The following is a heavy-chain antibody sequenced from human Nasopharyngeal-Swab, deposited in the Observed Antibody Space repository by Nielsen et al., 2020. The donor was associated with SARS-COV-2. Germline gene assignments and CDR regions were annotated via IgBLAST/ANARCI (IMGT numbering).Heavy chain of an antibody. V-gene: IGHV4-34*01. CDR3: AREGHYGASISLHDH. J-gene: IGHJ4*02. CDR1: GASFSGHY. D-gene: IGHD4/OR15-4a*01. Sequence: SETLSLTCAVYGASFSGHYWTWIRQPPGKGLEWIGEISHSGSTTYNSSLKSRLAMSVDTSKNQFSLNLNSVTAADTAVYHCAREGHYGASISLHDHWGQGTLVTVSS. CDR2: ISHSGST.